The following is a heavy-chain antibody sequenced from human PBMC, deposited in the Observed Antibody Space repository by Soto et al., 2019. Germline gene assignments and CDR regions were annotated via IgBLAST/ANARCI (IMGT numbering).Heavy chain of an antibody. CDR2: IYYSGST. V-gene: IGHV4-59*01. CDR3: AGAARGYSYGPYDY. Sequence: SETLSLTCTVSGGSISTYYWSWIRQPPGKGLDWIGYIYYSGSTNYNPSLKSRVTISVDTSKNQFSLKLTSVAAADTAVYYCAGAARGYSYGPYDYWGKETVVTVPS. D-gene: IGHD5-18*01. CDR1: GGSISTYY. J-gene: IGHJ4*02.